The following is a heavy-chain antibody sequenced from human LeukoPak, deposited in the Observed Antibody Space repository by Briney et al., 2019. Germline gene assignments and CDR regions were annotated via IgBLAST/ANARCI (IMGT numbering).Heavy chain of an antibody. V-gene: IGHV3-33*01. D-gene: IGHD3-22*01. Sequence: GGSLRLSCAASGFTFSSYGMHWVRQAPGKGLEWVAVIWYDGSNKYYADSVKGRFTISRDNSKNTLYLQMNSLRAEDTAVYYCAGSYYDSSGPLDYWGQGPLVTVSS. CDR3: AGSYYDSSGPLDY. CDR2: IWYDGSNK. CDR1: GFTFSSYG. J-gene: IGHJ4*02.